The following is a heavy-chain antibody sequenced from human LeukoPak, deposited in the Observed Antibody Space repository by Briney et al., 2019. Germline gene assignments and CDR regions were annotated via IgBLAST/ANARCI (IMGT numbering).Heavy chain of an antibody. V-gene: IGHV4-59*12. CDR1: GGSISSYY. CDR2: IYYSGST. D-gene: IGHD1-1*01. J-gene: IGHJ6*03. Sequence: PSETLSLTCTVSGGSISSYYWSWIRQPPGKGLEWIGNIYYSGSTNYNPSLKSRVTISVDTSKNQFSLKLSSVTAADTAVYYCARVPTDGRGVRRGYYYYMDVWGKGTTVTVSS. CDR3: ARVPTDGRGVRRGYYYYMDV.